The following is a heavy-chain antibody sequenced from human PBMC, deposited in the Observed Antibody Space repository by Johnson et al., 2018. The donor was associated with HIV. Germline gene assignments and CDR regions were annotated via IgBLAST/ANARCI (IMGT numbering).Heavy chain of an antibody. CDR2: ISSSGSTI. CDR1: GFTFSDYY. CDR3: AKDRMYDYGDYGGAFDI. J-gene: IGHJ3*02. Sequence: QMHLVESGGGLVKPGGSQRLSCAASGFTFSDYYMSWIRQAPGKGLEWVSYISSSGSTIYYADSVKGRFTISRDNAKNTLYLQMNSLRAEDTAVYYCAKDRMYDYGDYGGAFDIWGQGTMVTVSS. V-gene: IGHV3-11*01. D-gene: IGHD4-17*01.